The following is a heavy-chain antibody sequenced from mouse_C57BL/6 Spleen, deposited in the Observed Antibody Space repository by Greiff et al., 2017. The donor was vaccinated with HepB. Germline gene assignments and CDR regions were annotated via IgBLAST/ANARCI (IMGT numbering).Heavy chain of an antibody. CDR3: ARSIYYGNPYAMDY. D-gene: IGHD2-1*01. V-gene: IGHV1-39*01. CDR2: INPNYGTT. Sequence: VHVKQSGPELVKPGASVKISCKASGYSFTDYNMNWVKQSNGKSLEWIGVINPNYGTTSYNQKFKGKATLTVDQSSSTAYMQLNSLTSEDSAVYYCARSIYYGNPYAMDYWGQGTSVTVSS. J-gene: IGHJ4*01. CDR1: GYSFTDYN.